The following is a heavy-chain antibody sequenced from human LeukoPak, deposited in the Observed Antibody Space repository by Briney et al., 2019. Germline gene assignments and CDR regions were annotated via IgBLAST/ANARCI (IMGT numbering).Heavy chain of an antibody. CDR1: GFTFDDYS. J-gene: IGHJ4*02. V-gene: IGHV4-59*13. CDR3: ARRQSGYSSGWSFDY. CDR2: IYYSGST. D-gene: IGHD6-19*01. Sequence: GSLRLSCVASGFTFDDYSMHWVRQAPGKGLEWIGYIYYSGSTNYNPSLKSRVTISVDTSKNQFSLKLSSVTAADTAVYYCARRQSGYSSGWSFDYWGQGTLVTVSS.